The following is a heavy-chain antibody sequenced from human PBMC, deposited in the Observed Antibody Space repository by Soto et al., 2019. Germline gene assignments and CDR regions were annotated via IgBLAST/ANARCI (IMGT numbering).Heavy chain of an antibody. V-gene: IGHV1-69*01. CDR1: GGTFSSYA. J-gene: IGHJ4*02. CDR2: IIPIFGTA. D-gene: IGHD3-22*01. CDR3: ARLYYYDSSGYYTSRYFDY. Sequence: QVQLVQSGAEVKKPGSSVKVSCKASGGTFSSYAISWVRQAPGQGLEWMGGIIPIFGTANYAQKFQGRVTITADESTSTAYMELSSLRSEETAVYYCARLYYYDSSGYYTSRYFDYWGQGTLVTVSS.